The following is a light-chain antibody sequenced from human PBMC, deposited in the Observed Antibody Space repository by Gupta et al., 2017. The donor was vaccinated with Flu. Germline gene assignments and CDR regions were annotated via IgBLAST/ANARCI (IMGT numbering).Light chain of an antibody. CDR1: QEIVSY. CDR2: AAS. J-gene: IGKJ4*01. Sequence: RSSLSASVGDGVTITCRASQEIVSYLAWYQQRAGAVPKLLVYAASSLQSGVPSRFSGSGYGTAFTLTISSLQPEDFATYYCQKDNSAPPAFGGGTKVEIK. V-gene: IGKV1-27*01. CDR3: QKDNSAPPA.